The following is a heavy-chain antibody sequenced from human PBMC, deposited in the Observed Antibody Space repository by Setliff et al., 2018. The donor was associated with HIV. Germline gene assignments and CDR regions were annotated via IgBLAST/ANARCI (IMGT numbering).Heavy chain of an antibody. J-gene: IGHJ2*01. V-gene: IGHV4-59*11. D-gene: IGHD3-22*01. CDR3: ARVFYDSGGFFTTAGPLYLDL. CDR2: IDYSGRT. Sequence: PSETLSLTCNVSGDSISSHSWTWILQPPGKGLEWIGSIDYSGRTDKKTSLKSRLGMSIDTSKNQFYVNLFSVTAADTAIYYCARVFYDSGGFFTTAGPLYLDLWGRGTLVTVSS. CDR1: GDSISSHS.